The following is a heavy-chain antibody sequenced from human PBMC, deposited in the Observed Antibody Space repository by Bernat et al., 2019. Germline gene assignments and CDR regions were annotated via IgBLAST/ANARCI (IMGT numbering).Heavy chain of an antibody. CDR3: ARAYDFWCAYDP. CDR2: IDSDGNT. J-gene: IGHJ5*02. Sequence: EVQLVESGGGLVQPGGSLRLACSASGFTVSSNFITWIRQAPGKGLEWVSVIDSDGNTYYADSVKGRFTISRDNSKNTLYLQMNSLRAEDTAVYYCARAYDFWCAYDPWGQGTLVTVSS. D-gene: IGHD3-3*01. CDR1: GFTVSSNF. V-gene: IGHV3-66*02.